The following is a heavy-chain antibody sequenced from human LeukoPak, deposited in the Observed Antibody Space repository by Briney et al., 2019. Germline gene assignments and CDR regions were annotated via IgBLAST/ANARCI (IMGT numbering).Heavy chain of an antibody. V-gene: IGHV4-34*01. CDR3: ARRHDYGDYVFDY. CDR1: GGSLSVYY. D-gene: IGHD4-17*01. Sequence: PSETLSLTCALYGGSLSVYYWSGIRQPPGRGLEWVGEINHSGSTNYNPSLKSRVTISVDTSRNQFSLKLSSVTAADTAVYYCARRHDYGDYVFDYWGQGTLVTVSS. J-gene: IGHJ4*02. CDR2: INHSGST.